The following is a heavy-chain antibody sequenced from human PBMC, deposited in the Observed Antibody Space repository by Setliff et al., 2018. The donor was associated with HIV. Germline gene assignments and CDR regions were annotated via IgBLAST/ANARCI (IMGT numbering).Heavy chain of an antibody. Sequence: ASVKVSCKTSGYTFTDYFIHWVRRAPGQGLEWMGWISPNNGDTTYAQKFQGRVTMTRDTSISTAYMELSRLRSDDTAVYYCARQLSNSLDYWGQGTLVTVSS. V-gene: IGHV1-2*02. CDR3: ARQLSNSLDY. CDR2: ISPNNGDT. CDR1: GYTFTDYF. D-gene: IGHD6-6*01. J-gene: IGHJ4*02.